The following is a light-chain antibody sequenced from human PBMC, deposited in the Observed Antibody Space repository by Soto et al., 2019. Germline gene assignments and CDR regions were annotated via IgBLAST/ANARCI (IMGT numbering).Light chain of an antibody. Sequence: EIVLTQSPGTLSLSPGERATLSCRARQSCNNNNLAWYQQKPGQAPRLYIYGASTRATGIPDRVSGSGSGTDFTLTISRLEPGDFAVYYCQQYGSTPLTFGGGTKVEIK. CDR3: QQYGSTPLT. J-gene: IGKJ4*01. CDR2: GAS. CDR1: QSCNNNN. V-gene: IGKV3-20*01.